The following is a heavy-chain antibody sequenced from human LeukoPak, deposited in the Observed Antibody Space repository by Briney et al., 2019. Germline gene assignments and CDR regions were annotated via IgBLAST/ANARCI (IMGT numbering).Heavy chain of an antibody. J-gene: IGHJ4*02. Sequence: SVKVSCKASGGTFSSYAISWVRRAPGQGLEWMGRIIPILGIANYAQKFQGRVTITADKSTSTAYMELSSLRSEDTAAYYCARGAYYYDSSGYYYAYWGQGTLVTVSS. CDR2: IIPILGIA. V-gene: IGHV1-69*04. D-gene: IGHD3-22*01. CDR3: ARGAYYYDSSGYYYAY. CDR1: GGTFSSYA.